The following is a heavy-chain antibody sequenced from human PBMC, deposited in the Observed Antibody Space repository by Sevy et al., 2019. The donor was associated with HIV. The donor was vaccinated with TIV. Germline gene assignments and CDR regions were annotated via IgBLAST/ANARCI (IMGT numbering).Heavy chain of an antibody. CDR2: ISYDGSNK. J-gene: IGHJ4*02. V-gene: IGHV3-30-3*01. D-gene: IGHD3-22*01. CDR1: GFTFSSYA. CDR3: ARDGAYYYDSSGYYYWGGYFDY. Sequence: GGSLRLSCAASGFTFSSYAMHWVRQAPGKGLEWVAVISYDGSNKYYAHSVKGRFTISRDNSKNTLYLQMNSLRAEDTAVCYCARDGAYYYDSSGYYYWGGYFDYWGQGTLVTVSS.